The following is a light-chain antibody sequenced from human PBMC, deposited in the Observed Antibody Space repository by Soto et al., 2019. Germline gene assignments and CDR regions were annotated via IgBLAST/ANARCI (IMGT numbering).Light chain of an antibody. J-gene: IGLJ1*01. CDR3: CSYAGSYSYV. CDR1: SRDVGGYNY. CDR2: DVS. V-gene: IGLV2-11*01. Sequence: HSALTQPRSVSGSPGQSVTISCTGTSRDVGGYNYVSWYQQHPGKAPKLMIYDVSKRPSGVPDRFSGSKSGNTASLTISGLQAEDEADYYCCSYAGSYSYVFGTGTKLTVL.